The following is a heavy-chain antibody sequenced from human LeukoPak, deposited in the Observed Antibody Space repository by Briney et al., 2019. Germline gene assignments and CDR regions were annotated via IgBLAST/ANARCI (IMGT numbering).Heavy chain of an antibody. CDR2: IRYDGSNK. Sequence: GGSLRLSCAASGFTFSSYGMHWVRQAPSKGLEWVAFIRYDGSNKYYADSVKGRFTISRDNSKNTLYLQMNSLRAEDTAVYYCAKGVLRYFDWPLDYWGRGTLVTVSS. J-gene: IGHJ4*02. D-gene: IGHD3-9*01. V-gene: IGHV3-30*02. CDR3: AKGVLRYFDWPLDY. CDR1: GFTFSSYG.